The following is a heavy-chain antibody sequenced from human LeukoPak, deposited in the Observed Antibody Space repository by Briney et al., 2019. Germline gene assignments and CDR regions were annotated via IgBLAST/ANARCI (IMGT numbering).Heavy chain of an antibody. Sequence: SQTLSLTCAISGDSVSSNSAAWNWIRQSPSRGLEWLGRTYYRSKWYNDYAVSVKSRITINPDTSKNQLSLQLNSVTPEDTAVYHCARGSAVAGEIDYWGQGTLVTVSS. CDR2: TYYRSKWYN. CDR1: GDSVSSNSAA. J-gene: IGHJ4*02. V-gene: IGHV6-1*01. D-gene: IGHD6-19*01. CDR3: ARGSAVAGEIDY.